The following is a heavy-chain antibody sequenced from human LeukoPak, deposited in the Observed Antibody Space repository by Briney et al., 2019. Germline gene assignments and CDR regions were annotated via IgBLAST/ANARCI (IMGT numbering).Heavy chain of an antibody. D-gene: IGHD6-19*01. J-gene: IGHJ5*02. Sequence: GGSLRLSCAASGFTFSMFWVAWVRQAPGKGLEWVASIKQRGSEKCYVDSVKGRFTVSRDDTKNSLYLQMDNLRAGDTAMYYCAKLSSGSFYDHWGQGALVTVSS. V-gene: IGHV3-7*01. CDR3: AKLSSGSFYDH. CDR1: GFTFSMFW. CDR2: IKQRGSEK.